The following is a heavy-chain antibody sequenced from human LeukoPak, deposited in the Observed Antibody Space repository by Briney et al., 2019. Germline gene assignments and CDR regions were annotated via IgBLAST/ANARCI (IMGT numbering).Heavy chain of an antibody. J-gene: IGHJ4*02. CDR2: FDPEGGEG. V-gene: IGHV1-24*01. CDR3: ATGGEGSNSWYPHYFDY. CDR1: GYTFTELS. Sequence: GASVKVSCKVSGYTFTELSIHWVRQAPGKGLEWMGGFDPEGGEGIYAPKFQGRVTVTEDTSTDTAYMELISLSSEDTAVYYCATGGEGSNSWYPHYFDYWGQGSQVTVSS. D-gene: IGHD2-21*01.